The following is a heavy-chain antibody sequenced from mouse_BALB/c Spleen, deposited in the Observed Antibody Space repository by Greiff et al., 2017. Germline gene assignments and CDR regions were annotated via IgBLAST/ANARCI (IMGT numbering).Heavy chain of an antibody. Sequence: EVHLVESGGDLVKPGGSLKLSCAASGFTFSSYGMSWVRQTPDKRLEWVATISSGGSYTYYPDSVKGRFTISRDNAKNTLYLQMSSLKSEDTAMYYCARHNDGYYAWFAYWGQGTLVTVSA. CDR2: ISSGGSYT. J-gene: IGHJ3*01. CDR1: GFTFSSYG. D-gene: IGHD2-3*01. CDR3: ARHNDGYYAWFAY. V-gene: IGHV5-6*01.